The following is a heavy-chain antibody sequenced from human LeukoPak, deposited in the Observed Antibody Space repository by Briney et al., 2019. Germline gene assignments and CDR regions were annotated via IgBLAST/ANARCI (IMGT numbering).Heavy chain of an antibody. V-gene: IGHV3-7*05. D-gene: IGHD5-24*01. J-gene: IGHJ5*02. CDR2: IKQDGSEK. Sequence: GGSLRLSCAASGFTFSNYWMIWVRQAPGKGLEWVGNIKQDGSEKRYADSVRGRFTIPRDNAQTSLYLQMNSLRAEDTAVYYCARASDPWLQLTWGQGTLVTVSS. CDR1: GFTFSNYW. CDR3: ARASDPWLQLT.